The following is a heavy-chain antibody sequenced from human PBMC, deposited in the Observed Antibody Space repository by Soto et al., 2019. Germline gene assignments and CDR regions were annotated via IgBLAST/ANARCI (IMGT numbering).Heavy chain of an antibody. J-gene: IGHJ6*02. CDR1: GFTFSSYW. CDR3: ARDWELELPYYYYGMDV. V-gene: IGHV3-7*01. CDR2: IKQDGSEK. Sequence: PGGSLRLSCAASGFTFSSYWMSWVRQAPGKGLEWVSNIKQDGSEKYYVDSVKGRFTTSRDSAKNSLYLQMNSLRAEDTAVYYCARDWELELPYYYYGMDVWGQGTTVTVSS. D-gene: IGHD1-7*01.